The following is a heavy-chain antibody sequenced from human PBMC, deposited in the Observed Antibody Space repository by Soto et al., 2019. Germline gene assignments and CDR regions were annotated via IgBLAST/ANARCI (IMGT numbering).Heavy chain of an antibody. J-gene: IGHJ5*02. V-gene: IGHV3-21*01. CDR1: GFTFRSFT. Sequence: GGSLRLSCAASGFTFRSFTMNWVRQAPGKGLEWVSTISSNSAYIYYTDALRGRFTISRDNAKNSLHLQMNSLRAEDTAVYYCTRDASRDRSARGWFVPSGSGTLVTVSS. CDR3: TRDASRDRSARGWFVP. D-gene: IGHD3-10*01. CDR2: ISSNSAYI.